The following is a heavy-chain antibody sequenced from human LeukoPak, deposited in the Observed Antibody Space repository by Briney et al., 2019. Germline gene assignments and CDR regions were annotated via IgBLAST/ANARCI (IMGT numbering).Heavy chain of an antibody. D-gene: IGHD5-12*01. V-gene: IGHV3-7*01. CDR1: GFTFSSYA. CDR2: IKQDGSEK. CDR3: ARDRYSGYEIIY. Sequence: GGSLRLSCAASGFTFSSYAMSWVRQAPGKGLEWVANIKQDGSEKYYVDSVKGRFTISRDNAKNSLYLQMNSLRAEDTAVYYCARDRYSGYEIIYWGQGTLVTVSS. J-gene: IGHJ4*02.